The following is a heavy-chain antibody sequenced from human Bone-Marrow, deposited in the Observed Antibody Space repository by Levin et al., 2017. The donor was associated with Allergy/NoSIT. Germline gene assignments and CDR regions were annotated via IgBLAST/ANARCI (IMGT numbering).Heavy chain of an antibody. V-gene: IGHV3-21*01. J-gene: IGHJ5*02. Sequence: GGSLRLSCAASGFTLHNYGMSWVRQAPGKGLEWVASITSYSKYIEYADAVKGRFIISRDNAKSSLFLEMNSLRVEDTAVYYCAKGNGDYSSNWFGPWGQGTLVTVSS. CDR2: ITSYSKYI. CDR3: AKGNGDYSSNWFGP. CDR1: GFTLHNYG. D-gene: IGHD4-17*01.